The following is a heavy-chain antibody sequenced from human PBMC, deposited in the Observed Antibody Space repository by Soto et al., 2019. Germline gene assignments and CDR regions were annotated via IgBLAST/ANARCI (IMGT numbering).Heavy chain of an antibody. V-gene: IGHV4-34*01. Sequence: LSLTCAVYGGSFSGYYWSWIRQPPGKGLEWIGEINHSGSTNYNPSLKSRVTISVDTSKNQFSLKLSSVTAADTAVYYCARGHYYDSRYPYYFDYWGQGTLVTVSS. CDR1: GGSFSGYY. CDR2: INHSGST. CDR3: ARGHYYDSRYPYYFDY. D-gene: IGHD3-22*01. J-gene: IGHJ4*02.